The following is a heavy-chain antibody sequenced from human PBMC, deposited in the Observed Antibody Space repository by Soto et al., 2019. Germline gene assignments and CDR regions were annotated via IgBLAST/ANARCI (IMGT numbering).Heavy chain of an antibody. CDR2: IYYSGST. Sequence: PSETLSVSCTVSGGSISSGGYYWSWIRQNPGKVMEWIGYIYYSGSTYYNPSLKSRVTISVDTSKNQFSLKLSSVTAADTAVYYCARDQEGVTNYYGMDVWGQGTTVT. D-gene: IGHD5-18*01. V-gene: IGHV4-31*03. J-gene: IGHJ6*02. CDR3: ARDQEGVTNYYGMDV. CDR1: GGSISSGGYY.